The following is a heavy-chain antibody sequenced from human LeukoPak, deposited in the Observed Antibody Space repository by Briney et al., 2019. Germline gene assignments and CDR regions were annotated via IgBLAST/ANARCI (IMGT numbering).Heavy chain of an antibody. D-gene: IGHD4-17*01. J-gene: IGHJ1*01. CDR1: GGSISSSGYY. CDR2: IYYSGST. V-gene: IGHV4-39*01. Sequence: NPSETLSLTCTVSGGSISSSGYYWGWIRQPPGKGLEWIGSIYYSGSTYYNPSLKSRVTISVDTSKNQFSLKLSSVTAADTAVYFCARRAFYGDRFAEYFQHWGQGTLVTVSS. CDR3: ARRAFYGDRFAEYFQH.